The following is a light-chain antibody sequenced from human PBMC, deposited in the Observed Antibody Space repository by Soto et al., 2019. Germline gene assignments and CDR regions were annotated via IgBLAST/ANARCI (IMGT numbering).Light chain of an antibody. Sequence: DIQMTQSPSTLSASVGDRVTIACRASQNINKWLAWYQQKPGKAPKVLIYDASTLESGVPSRFSGSGSGTEFTLTISSVQPDDFATYYCQQYNYFFGGGTKVEIK. CDR2: DAS. CDR1: QNINKW. CDR3: QQYNYF. V-gene: IGKV1-5*01. J-gene: IGKJ4*01.